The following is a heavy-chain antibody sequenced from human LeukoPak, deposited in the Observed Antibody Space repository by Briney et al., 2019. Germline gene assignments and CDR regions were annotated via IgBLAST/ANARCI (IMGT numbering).Heavy chain of an antibody. CDR3: ARLGEYSSSWYETPNWFDP. D-gene: IGHD6-13*01. CDR1: GGTFSSYA. V-gene: IGHV1-69*04. J-gene: IGHJ5*02. CDR2: IIPILGIA. Sequence: ASVKVSCKASGGTFSSYAISWVRQAPGQGLEWMGRIIPILGIANYAQKFQGRVMITADKSTSTAYMELSSLRSEDTAVYYCARLGEYSSSWYETPNWFDPWGQGTLVTVSS.